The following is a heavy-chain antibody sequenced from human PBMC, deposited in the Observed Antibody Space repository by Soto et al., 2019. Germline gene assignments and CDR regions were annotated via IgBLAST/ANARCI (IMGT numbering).Heavy chain of an antibody. CDR3: ARVRGPYWGVDCYPQPPNWSAP. CDR1: GGSISSSSYY. Sequence: PSETLSLTCTVSGGSISSSSYYWGWIRQPPGKGLEWIGSIYYSGSTYYNPSLKSRVTISVDTSKNQFSLKLSSVTAADTAVYYCARVRGPYWGVDCYPQPPNWSAPWGQGTLVTVS. CDR2: IYYSGST. V-gene: IGHV4-39*07. J-gene: IGHJ5*02. D-gene: IGHD2-21*02.